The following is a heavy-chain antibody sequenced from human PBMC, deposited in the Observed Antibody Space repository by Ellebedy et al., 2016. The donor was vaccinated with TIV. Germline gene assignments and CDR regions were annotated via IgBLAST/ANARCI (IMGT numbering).Heavy chain of an antibody. D-gene: IGHD3-16*01. Sequence: GGSLRLXCAASGFTLTSFAMHWVRQAPGKGLEWVAVISYDGSKQYYADSVKGRFSMSRDNSKNTLFLQMNGLRPEDTAVYYCTRGEGGVWHKYWGQGTLVTVSS. CDR1: GFTLTSFA. J-gene: IGHJ1*01. CDR3: TRGEGGVWHKY. V-gene: IGHV3-30-3*01. CDR2: ISYDGSKQ.